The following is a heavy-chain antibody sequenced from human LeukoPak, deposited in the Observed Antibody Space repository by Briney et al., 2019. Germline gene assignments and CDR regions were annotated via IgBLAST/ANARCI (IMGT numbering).Heavy chain of an antibody. CDR2: IYHSGST. D-gene: IGHD5-18*01. Sequence: PSETLSLTCAVSGGSISSSNWWSWVRQPPGKGLEWIGEIYHSGSTNYNPSLKSRVTISVDTSKNQFSLKLSSVTAADTAVYYCARVPAMVHDALDYWGQGTLVTVSS. V-gene: IGHV4-4*02. J-gene: IGHJ4*02. CDR3: ARVPAMVHDALDY. CDR1: GGSISSSNW.